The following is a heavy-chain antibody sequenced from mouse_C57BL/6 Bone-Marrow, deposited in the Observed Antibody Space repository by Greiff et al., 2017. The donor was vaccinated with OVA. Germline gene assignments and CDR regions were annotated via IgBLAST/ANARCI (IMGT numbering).Heavy chain of an antibody. CDR3: ARGITTVRDAMDY. V-gene: IGHV14-3*01. D-gene: IGHD1-1*01. J-gene: IGHJ4*01. CDR1: GFNIKNTY. Sequence: VHVKQSVAELVRPGASVKLSCTASGFNIKNTYMHWVKQRPEQGLEWIGRIDPANGNTKYAPKFQGKATITADTSSNTAYLQLSSLTSEDTAIYYCARGITTVRDAMDYWGQGTSVTVSS. CDR2: IDPANGNT.